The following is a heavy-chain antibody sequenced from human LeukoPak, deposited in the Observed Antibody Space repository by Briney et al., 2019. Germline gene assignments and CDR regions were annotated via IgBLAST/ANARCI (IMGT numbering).Heavy chain of an antibody. CDR1: GYTFTSYG. D-gene: IGHD6-13*01. Sequence: ASVKVSCKASGYTFTSYGISWVRQAPGQGLEWMGWISAYNGNTNYAQKLQGRVTMTTDTSTSTAYMELRSLRSDDTAVYYCARDLAAAGTQPPHLGYWGQGTLVTVSS. CDR3: ARDLAAAGTQPPHLGY. J-gene: IGHJ4*02. V-gene: IGHV1-18*01. CDR2: ISAYNGNT.